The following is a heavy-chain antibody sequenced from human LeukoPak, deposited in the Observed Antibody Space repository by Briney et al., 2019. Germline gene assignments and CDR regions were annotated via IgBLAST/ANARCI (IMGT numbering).Heavy chain of an antibody. CDR1: GFTVSSNY. D-gene: IGHD2-15*01. J-gene: IGHJ4*02. V-gene: IGHV3-53*01. CDR3: ARALKYCSGGSCLDIGFDY. CDR2: IYSGGST. Sequence: GGSLRLSCAASGFTVSSNYMSWVRQAPGKGLEWVSVIYSGGSTYYADSVKGRFTISRDNSKNTLYLQMNSLRAEDTAVYYCARALKYCSGGSCLDIGFDYWGQGTLVTVSS.